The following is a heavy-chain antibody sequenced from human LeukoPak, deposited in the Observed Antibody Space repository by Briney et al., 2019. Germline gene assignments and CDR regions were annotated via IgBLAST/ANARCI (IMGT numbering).Heavy chain of an antibody. Sequence: SETLSLTCTVSGDSISSGSYYCGWIRQPPGKGLEWIGSIYHSGNTYYNPSLKSRVTLSVDTSKNLFSLKLSSVTAADTAVYYCAGSNYDNWFDPWGQGTLVSVSS. D-gene: IGHD3-10*01. CDR3: AGSNYDNWFDP. J-gene: IGHJ5*02. V-gene: IGHV4-39*01. CDR1: GDSISSGSYY. CDR2: IYHSGNT.